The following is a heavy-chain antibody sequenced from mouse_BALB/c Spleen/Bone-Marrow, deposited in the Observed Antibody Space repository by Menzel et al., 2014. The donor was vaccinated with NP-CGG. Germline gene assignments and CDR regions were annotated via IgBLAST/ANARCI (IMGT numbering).Heavy chain of an antibody. J-gene: IGHJ2*01. CDR2: IRNKANGYTT. V-gene: IGHV7-3*02. Sequence: EVMLVESGGGLVQPGGSLRLSCATSGFTFTDYYMNWVRQPPGKALEWLGFIRNKANGYTTEYSASVKGRFTIYRDNSQSILYLQKNTLKGEDSADYYCARDKGSVFFDYWGQGTTLTVSS. CDR3: ARDKGSVFFDY. CDR1: GFTFTDYY. D-gene: IGHD1-3*01.